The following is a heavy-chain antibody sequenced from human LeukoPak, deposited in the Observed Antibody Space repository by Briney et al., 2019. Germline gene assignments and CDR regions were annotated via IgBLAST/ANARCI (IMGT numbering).Heavy chain of an antibody. Sequence: GASVKVSCKASGYTFTSYYMHWVRQAPGQGLEWMGIINPSGGSTSYAQKFQGRVTMARDTSTSTVYMELSSLRSEDTAVYYCARDAVVVVPAADRYYFDYWGQGTLVTVSS. CDR3: ARDAVVVVPAADRYYFDY. CDR1: GYTFTSYY. J-gene: IGHJ4*02. V-gene: IGHV1-46*01. CDR2: INPSGGST. D-gene: IGHD2-2*01.